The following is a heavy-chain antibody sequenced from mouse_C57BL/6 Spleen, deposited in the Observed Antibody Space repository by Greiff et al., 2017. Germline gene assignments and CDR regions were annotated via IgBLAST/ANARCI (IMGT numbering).Heavy chain of an antibody. CDR3: ARSDSAYAMDD. J-gene: IGHJ4*01. D-gene: IGHD6-1*01. CDR2: IYPGDGDT. V-gene: IGHV1-82*01. CDR1: GYAFSSSW. Sequence: QVQLQQSGPELVKPGASVKISCKVSGYAFSSSWMHWVKQRPGKGLEWIGRIYPGDGDTNYNGKFTGKATLTADKSSSTAYMQLSSLTSEDSAVYFCARSDSAYAMDDWGQGTSVTVSS.